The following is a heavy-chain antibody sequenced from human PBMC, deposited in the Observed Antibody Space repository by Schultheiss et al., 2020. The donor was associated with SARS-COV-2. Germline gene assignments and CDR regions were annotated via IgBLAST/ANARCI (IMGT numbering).Heavy chain of an antibody. CDR1: GFTFSSYS. V-gene: IGHV3-48*04. Sequence: GGSLRLSCAASGFTFSSYSMNWVRQAPGKGLEWVSYISSSGTSISYADSVKGRFTILRDNAKNSLYLQMNSLRAEDTAVYYCAKCRRDCSGGSCYYYYYGVDVWGQGTTVTVSS. J-gene: IGHJ6*02. CDR3: AKCRRDCSGGSCYYYYYGVDV. CDR2: ISSSGTSI. D-gene: IGHD2-15*01.